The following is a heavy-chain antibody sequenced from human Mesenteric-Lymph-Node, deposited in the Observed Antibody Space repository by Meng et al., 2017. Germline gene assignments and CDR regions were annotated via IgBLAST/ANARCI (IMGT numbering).Heavy chain of an antibody. Sequence: ASVKVSCKASGYTFTSYYMHWVRQAPGQGLEWMGWISACNGNTNYAQKLQGRVTMTTDTSTSTAYMELRSLRSDDTAVYYCAREKDSSSVAFDIWGQGTMVTVSS. J-gene: IGHJ3*02. CDR2: ISACNGNT. CDR3: AREKDSSSVAFDI. CDR1: GYTFTSYY. V-gene: IGHV1-18*04. D-gene: IGHD6-13*01.